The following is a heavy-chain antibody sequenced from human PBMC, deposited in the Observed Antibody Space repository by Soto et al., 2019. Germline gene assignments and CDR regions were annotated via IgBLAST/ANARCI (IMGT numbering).Heavy chain of an antibody. Sequence: GESLKISCKGSGYSFTSYWIGWVRQMPGKGLEWMGIIYPGDSDTRYSPSFQGQVTISADKSISTAYLQWSSLKASDTAMYYCARHQGLGDSSGYYPPYYYGMDVWGQGTTVTAP. CDR3: ARHQGLGDSSGYYPPYYYGMDV. CDR2: IYPGDSDT. CDR1: GYSFTSYW. V-gene: IGHV5-51*01. D-gene: IGHD3-22*01. J-gene: IGHJ6*02.